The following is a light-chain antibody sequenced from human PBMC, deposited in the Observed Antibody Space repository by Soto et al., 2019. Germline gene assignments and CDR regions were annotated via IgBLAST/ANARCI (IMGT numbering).Light chain of an antibody. CDR1: RSDVGGYNF. CDR3: SSYTSTNTLV. V-gene: IGLV2-14*01. J-gene: IGLJ2*01. Sequence: HSALTQPASVSGSPGQSITISCTGTRSDVGGYNFVSWYQQHPGKVPKLLIYDVTHRPSGVSNRFSASKSANTASLTISGLQAEDEADYYCSSYTSTNTLVFGGGTKLTVL. CDR2: DVT.